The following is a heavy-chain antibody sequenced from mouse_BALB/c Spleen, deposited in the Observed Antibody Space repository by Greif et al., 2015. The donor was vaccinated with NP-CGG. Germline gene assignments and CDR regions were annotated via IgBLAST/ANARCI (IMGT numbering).Heavy chain of an antibody. Sequence: VQLQQSGPGLVAPSQSLSITCTISGFSLTSYGVHWVRQPPGKGLEWLVVIWSDGSTTYNSALKSRLSISKDNSKSQVFLKMNSLQTDDTAMYYCARQRAYYRDAMDYWGQGTSVTVSS. CDR1: GFSLTSYG. CDR3: ARQRAYYRDAMDY. J-gene: IGHJ4*01. V-gene: IGHV2-6-1*01. CDR2: IWSDGST. D-gene: IGHD2-14*01.